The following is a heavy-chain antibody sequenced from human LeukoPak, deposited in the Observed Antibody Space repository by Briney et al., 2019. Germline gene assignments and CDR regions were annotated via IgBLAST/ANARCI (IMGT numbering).Heavy chain of an antibody. V-gene: IGHV3-21*01. CDR1: GFTFSSYS. J-gene: IGHJ4*02. Sequence: GGSLRLSCAASGFTFSSYSMNWVRQAPGKGLEWVSSISSSSSYKYYADSVKGRFTISRDNAKNSLYLQMNSLRAEDTAVYYCARSVGATILLYYWGQGTLVTVSS. D-gene: IGHD5-12*01. CDR2: ISSSSSYK. CDR3: ARSVGATILLYY.